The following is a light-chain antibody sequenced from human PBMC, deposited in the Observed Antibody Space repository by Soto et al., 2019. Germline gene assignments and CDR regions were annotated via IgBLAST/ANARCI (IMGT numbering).Light chain of an antibody. CDR3: QHYGSSPPPWT. CDR1: QSVSTNY. J-gene: IGKJ1*01. CDR2: GAS. Sequence: EIGVTQSPGAPFFSSGEKATPSLRTRQSVSTNYLAWYQEKPGQAPRLLIYGASSRATGIPDRFSGSGSGTDFTLTISRLEPEDFAVYYCQHYGSSPPPWTFGHGTNVDIK. V-gene: IGKV3-20*01.